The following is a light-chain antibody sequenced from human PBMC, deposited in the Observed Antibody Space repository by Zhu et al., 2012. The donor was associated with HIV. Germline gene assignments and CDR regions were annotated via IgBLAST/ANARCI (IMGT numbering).Light chain of an antibody. V-gene: IGKV1-9*01. Sequence: DTQLTQSPSFLSASVGDRVTITCRASQGMSSYLAWYQQKPGEAPKLLIYAASTLQSGVPSRFSGSGSETEFTLTISSLQPEDFATYYCQQLNIYPLTFGGGTKVEIK. CDR2: AAS. CDR3: QQLNIYPLT. J-gene: IGKJ4*01. CDR1: QGMSSY.